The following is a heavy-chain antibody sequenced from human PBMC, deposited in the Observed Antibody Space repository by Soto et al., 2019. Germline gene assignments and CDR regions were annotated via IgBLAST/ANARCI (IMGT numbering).Heavy chain of an antibody. Sequence: PSETLSLTCAVSGGSISSGVYSWSWIRHPPGKGLEWIGYIYHSGSTYYNPSLKSRVTISVDRSKNQFSLKLSSVTAANTAVYYCARSGPYDFWSGYLWGMDVWGQGTTVTV. V-gene: IGHV4-30-2*01. CDR1: GGSISSGVYS. CDR2: IYHSGST. D-gene: IGHD3-3*01. J-gene: IGHJ6*02. CDR3: ARSGPYDFWSGYLWGMDV.